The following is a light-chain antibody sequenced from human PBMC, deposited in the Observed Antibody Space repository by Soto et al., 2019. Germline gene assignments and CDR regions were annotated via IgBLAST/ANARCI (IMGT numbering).Light chain of an antibody. V-gene: IGLV2-14*01. CDR1: SSDVGGYNY. CDR2: DVS. Sequence: QSVLTQPASVSASPGQSITISCTGTSSDVGGYNYVSWYQQHPGKAPKVMIYDVSNRPSGVSNRFSGSKSGNTAFLIIFGLQAEDEADYYCSSYTSSSTYVCGTGTKVTV. J-gene: IGLJ1*01. CDR3: SSYTSSSTYV.